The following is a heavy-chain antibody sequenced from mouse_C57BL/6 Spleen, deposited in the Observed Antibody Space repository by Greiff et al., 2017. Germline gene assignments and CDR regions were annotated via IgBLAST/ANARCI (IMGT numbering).Heavy chain of an antibody. CDR3: ARHGGDYGYFDY. Sequence: DVKLVESGGDLVKPGGSLKLSCAASGFTFSSYGMSWVRQTPDKRLEWVATISSGGSYTYYPDSVKGRFTISRDNAKNTLYLQMSSLKSEETAMYYCARHGGDYGYFDYWGQGTTLTVSS. V-gene: IGHV5-6*02. D-gene: IGHD1-1*01. CDR2: ISSGGSYT. J-gene: IGHJ2*01. CDR1: GFTFSSYG.